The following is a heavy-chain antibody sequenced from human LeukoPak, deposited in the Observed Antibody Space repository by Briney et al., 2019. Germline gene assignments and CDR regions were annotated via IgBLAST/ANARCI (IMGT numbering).Heavy chain of an antibody. CDR3: AKVSVTMIVVVNGYFDY. Sequence: GGSLRLSCAASGFTFSSYAMSWVRQAPGKGLEWVSAISGSGGSTYCADSVKGRFTISRDNSKNTLYLQMNSLRAKDTAVYYCAKVSVTMIVVVNGYFDYWGQGTLVTVSS. D-gene: IGHD3-22*01. CDR1: GFTFSSYA. CDR2: ISGSGGST. V-gene: IGHV3-23*01. J-gene: IGHJ4*02.